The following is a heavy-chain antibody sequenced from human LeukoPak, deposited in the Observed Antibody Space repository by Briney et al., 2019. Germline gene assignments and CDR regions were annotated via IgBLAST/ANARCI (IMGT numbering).Heavy chain of an antibody. Sequence: GGSLRLSCAASGFTVSDAWMNWVRQVPGKGLEWIGLFKSKTNGGTTDYAAPVKGRFTMSRDDSKNTLYLQMNSLKTGDTAMYYCTTEYSGSFSNWGQGILVTVSS. J-gene: IGHJ4*02. D-gene: IGHD1-26*01. CDR3: TTEYSGSFSN. CDR1: GFTVSDAW. CDR2: FKSKTNGGTT. V-gene: IGHV3-15*01.